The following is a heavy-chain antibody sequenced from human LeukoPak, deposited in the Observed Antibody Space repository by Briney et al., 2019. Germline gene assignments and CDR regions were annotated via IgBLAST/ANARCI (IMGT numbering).Heavy chain of an antibody. V-gene: IGHV1-69*04. CDR1: GGTFSSYA. J-gene: IGHJ4*02. D-gene: IGHD5-18*01. Sequence: ASVKVSCKASGGTFSSYAISWLRQAPGQGLEWMGRIIPILGIANYAQKFQGRVTITADKSTSTAYMELSSLRSEDTAVYYCARDRGYSYGASYWGQGTLVTVSS. CDR3: ARDRGYSYGASY. CDR2: IIPILGIA.